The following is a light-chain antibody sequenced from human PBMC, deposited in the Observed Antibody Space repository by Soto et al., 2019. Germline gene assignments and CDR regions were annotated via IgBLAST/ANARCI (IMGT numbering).Light chain of an antibody. V-gene: IGKV3D-20*02. CDR3: QQLNSYPIT. J-gene: IGKJ5*01. CDR2: DTS. CDR1: QSVSNNY. Sequence: EIVLTQSPGTLSLSPGERATLSCRASQSVSNNYLAWYQQKPGQPPRLLIYDTSNRAAGVPARFSGSRSGTDFILTISSLQPEDSATYDCQQLNSYPITFGQGTRLEIK.